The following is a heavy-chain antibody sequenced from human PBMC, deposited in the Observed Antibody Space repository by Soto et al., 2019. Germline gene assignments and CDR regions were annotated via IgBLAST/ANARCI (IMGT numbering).Heavy chain of an antibody. CDR1: GGAISSYY. D-gene: IGHD5-18*01. Sequence: PSETLSLTCTFCGGAISSYYWSWIRQRPGKGLEWIGYIYYSGSTNYNPSLKSRVTISVDTSKNQFSLKLSSVTAADTAVYYCARAAGIQLWTNWFDPWGQGTLVTVSS. V-gene: IGHV4-59*01. CDR2: IYYSGST. CDR3: ARAAGIQLWTNWFDP. J-gene: IGHJ5*02.